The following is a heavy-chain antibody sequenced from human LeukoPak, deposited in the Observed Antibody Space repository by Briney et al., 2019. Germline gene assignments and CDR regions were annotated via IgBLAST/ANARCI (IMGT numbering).Heavy chain of an antibody. CDR2: IKQDGSKK. V-gene: IGHV3-7*03. D-gene: IGHD3-22*01. J-gene: IGHJ4*02. CDR3: AKGSYYDSSGSFYFDY. CDR1: GFPFSSYW. Sequence: QAGGSLRLSCVASGFPFSSYWMTWVRQAPGKGLEWVANIKQDGSKKSYVDSVKGRFTISRDNSKNTLYVQVNSLGTEDTAAYYCAKGSYYDSSGSFYFDYWGQGTLVTVSS.